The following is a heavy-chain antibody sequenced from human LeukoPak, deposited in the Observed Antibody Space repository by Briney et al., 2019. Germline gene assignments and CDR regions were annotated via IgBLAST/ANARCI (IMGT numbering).Heavy chain of an antibody. Sequence: PSETLSLTCAVYGGSFSGYYWSWIRQPPGKGLEWIGGINHSGSTNYNPSLKSRVTISVDTSKNQFSLKLSSVTAADTAVYYCARFNTMVRGVTQYYYGMDVWGKGTTVTVSS. CDR3: ARFNTMVRGVTQYYYGMDV. V-gene: IGHV4-34*01. J-gene: IGHJ6*04. D-gene: IGHD3-10*01. CDR1: GGSFSGYY. CDR2: INHSGST.